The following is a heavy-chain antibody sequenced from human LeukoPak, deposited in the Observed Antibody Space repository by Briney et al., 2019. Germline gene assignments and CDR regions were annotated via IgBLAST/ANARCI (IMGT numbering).Heavy chain of an antibody. CDR3: ARAGGYCSSTSCYKWFDP. CDR2: MNPNSGNT. CDR1: GYTFTSYD. Sequence: GASVKVSCKASGYTFTSYDISWVRQATGQGLEWMGWMNPNSGNTGYAQKFQGRVTMTRNTSISTAYMELSSLRSEDTAVYYCARAGGYCSSTSCYKWFDPWGQGTLVTVSS. D-gene: IGHD2-2*02. J-gene: IGHJ5*02. V-gene: IGHV1-8*01.